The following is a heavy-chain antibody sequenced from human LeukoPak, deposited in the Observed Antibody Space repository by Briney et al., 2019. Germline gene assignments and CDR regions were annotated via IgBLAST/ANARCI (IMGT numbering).Heavy chain of an antibody. Sequence: ASVKVSCKASGYTFSSYDINWVRQATGQGLEWMCRMNPENGDAQYAQRFQGRVTMTRDTSISTAYMELSSLRSEDTGLYYCPRGVRGIFPSNWFDPWGQGTQVTASS. V-gene: IGHV1-8*01. CDR3: PRGVRGIFPSNWFDP. D-gene: IGHD1-26*01. CDR1: GYTFSSYD. CDR2: MNPENGDA. J-gene: IGHJ5*02.